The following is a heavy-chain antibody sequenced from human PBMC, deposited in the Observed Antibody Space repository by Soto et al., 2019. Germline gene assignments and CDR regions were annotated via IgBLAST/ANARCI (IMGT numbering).Heavy chain of an antibody. CDR1: GVTFKSYA. CDR3: AKELRHDYNLAYFAH. Sequence: GGSLRLSSAASGVTFKSYAVSWVRQAPGKGLEWVSVITGSGDSTYYADSVKGRFTISRDNSKNTLYLQMNSLRAEDTAVYYCAKELRHDYNLAYFAHCGQGTLVTVSS. J-gene: IGHJ4*02. V-gene: IGHV3-23*01. CDR2: ITGSGDST. D-gene: IGHD4-4*01.